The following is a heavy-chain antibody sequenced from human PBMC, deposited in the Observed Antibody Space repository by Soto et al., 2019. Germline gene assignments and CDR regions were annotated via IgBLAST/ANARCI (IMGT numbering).Heavy chain of an antibody. CDR2: IYYSGNT. Sequence: SKTLYLTSSVSSASLNRSTYYWSWIRQPPGGGPEWIGSIYYSGNTYYKPSLKSRVSISIDTSRNQFSLKLTSVTAADTGVYYCASSSPFHYWGPGILVT. V-gene: IGHV4-39*01. CDR3: ASSSPFHY. CDR1: SASLNRSTYY. J-gene: IGHJ4*02. D-gene: IGHD6-6*01.